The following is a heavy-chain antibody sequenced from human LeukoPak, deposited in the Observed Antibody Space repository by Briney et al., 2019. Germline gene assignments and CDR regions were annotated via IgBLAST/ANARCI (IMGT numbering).Heavy chain of an antibody. D-gene: IGHD4-17*01. CDR3: ARGRTYGDYVLDY. J-gene: IGHJ4*02. V-gene: IGHV1-69*13. CDR1: GGTFSSYA. Sequence: SVKVSCKASGGTFSSYAISWVRQATEQGLEWMGGIIPIFATANYAQKFQGSVTITADHSTSTAYMELSSLRSEDTAVYYCARGRTYGDYVLDYWGQGTLVIVSS. CDR2: IIPIFATA.